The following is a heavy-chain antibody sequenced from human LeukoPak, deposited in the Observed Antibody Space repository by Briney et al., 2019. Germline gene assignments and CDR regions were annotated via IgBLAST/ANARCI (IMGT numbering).Heavy chain of an antibody. Sequence: GASVKVSCKASGYTFTSYDINWVRQATGQGLEWMGWMNPNSGNTGYAQKFQGRVTMTRNTSISTAYMELSSLRSEDTAVYYCARGGFRTYYDILTGENWFDPWGQGTLVTVSS. CDR2: MNPNSGNT. J-gene: IGHJ5*02. V-gene: IGHV1-8*01. CDR3: ARGGFRTYYDILTGENWFDP. D-gene: IGHD3-9*01. CDR1: GYTFTSYD.